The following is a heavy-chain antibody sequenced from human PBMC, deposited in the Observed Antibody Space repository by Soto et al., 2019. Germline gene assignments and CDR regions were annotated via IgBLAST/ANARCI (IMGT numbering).Heavy chain of an antibody. CDR3: AKVDWDCSSASCYSLNFDY. D-gene: IGHD2-2*01. J-gene: IGHJ4*02. V-gene: IGHV3-53*01. CDR1: GFTVSDNY. CDR2: IYSDVYSAGTT. Sequence: GGSLRLSCEASGFTVSDNYMTWVRQAPGKGLEWVSLIYSDVYSAGTTYYADSVKGRFTIFRDNSKNTLYLQMDSLRAEDTAVYYCAKVDWDCSSASCYSLNFDYWGQGTLVTVSS.